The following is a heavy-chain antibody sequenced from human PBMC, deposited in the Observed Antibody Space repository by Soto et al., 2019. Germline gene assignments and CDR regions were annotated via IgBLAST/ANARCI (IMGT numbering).Heavy chain of an antibody. V-gene: IGHV3-33*01. Sequence: QVQLVESGGGVVQPGRSLRLSCTASGFTLSDYGMHWVRQAPGKGLEWVAVIWHDGGEKYYADSVTGRFTISRDNSKNTVHLQNDRLGTEDTALYYCARDPGRDSPIDYWGQGTLVTVSS. CDR2: IWHDGGEK. CDR3: ARDPGRDSPIDY. J-gene: IGHJ4*02. CDR1: GFTLSDYG. D-gene: IGHD3-22*01.